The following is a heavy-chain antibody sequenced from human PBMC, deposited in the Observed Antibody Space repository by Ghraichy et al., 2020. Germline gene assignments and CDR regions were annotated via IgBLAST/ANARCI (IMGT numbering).Heavy chain of an antibody. Sequence: GGSLRLSCAVSGFTITNDWMHWVRQAPGKGLVWVSHIKSDGSGTTYAGSVKGRFTISRDNAKNTLFLQMNSLRAEDTAVYYCARDRHYAMDVWGPGTTVTVSS. J-gene: IGHJ6*02. CDR1: GFTITNDW. CDR2: IKSDGSGT. V-gene: IGHV3-74*01. CDR3: ARDRHYAMDV.